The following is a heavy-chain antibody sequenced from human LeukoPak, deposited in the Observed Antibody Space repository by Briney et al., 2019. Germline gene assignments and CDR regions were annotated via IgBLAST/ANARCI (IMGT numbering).Heavy chain of an antibody. V-gene: IGHV3-49*04. J-gene: IGHJ6*02. CDR3: TRDDPYGGFQLGYYYGMDV. D-gene: IGHD4-23*01. CDR2: IRSKAYGGTT. Sequence: GRSLRLSCTASGFTFGDYAMSWVRQAPGKGLEWVGFIRSKAYGGTTEYAASVKGRFTISRDDSKSIAYLQMNSLKTEDTAVYYCTRDDPYGGFQLGYYYGMDVWGQGTTVTVSS. CDR1: GFTFGDYA.